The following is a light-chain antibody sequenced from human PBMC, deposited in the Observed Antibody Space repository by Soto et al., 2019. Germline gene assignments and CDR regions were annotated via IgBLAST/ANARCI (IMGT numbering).Light chain of an antibody. CDR3: QQRHMWPIT. Sequence: PGERATLSCRASRTVDGNYLAWYHQKPGQAPRLLIHSASTRAPGIPDRFSASGAGTDFTLTISSLEPEDSAVYYCQQRHMWPITFGQGTRLEI. J-gene: IGKJ5*01. V-gene: IGKV3D-20*02. CDR1: RTVDGNY. CDR2: SAS.